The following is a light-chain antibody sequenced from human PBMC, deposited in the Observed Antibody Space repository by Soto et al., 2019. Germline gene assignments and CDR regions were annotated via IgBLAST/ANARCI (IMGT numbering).Light chain of an antibody. J-gene: IGLJ2*01. V-gene: IGLV2-14*01. Sequence: QSALTQPASVSGSPGQSITISCTGTSSDVGGYNYVSWYQQHPGKAPKLMIYEVSNRPSGVSNRLSGSKSGNTASLTISGLQAEDEADYYCSSYAGSTAVVVFGGGTKLTVL. CDR2: EVS. CDR1: SSDVGGYNY. CDR3: SSYAGSTAVVV.